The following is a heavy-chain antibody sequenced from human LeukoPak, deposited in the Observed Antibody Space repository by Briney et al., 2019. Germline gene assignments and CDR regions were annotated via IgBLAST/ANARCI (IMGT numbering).Heavy chain of an antibody. Sequence: SETLSLTCVVSGGSFSGYYWTWIRQPPGKGLEWIGEISHSGSTNYNPSLKSRVTISIDTSKNHFSLKLTSVIAADTAVYYCARGRGGYSDYRGIYNYFDPWGQGTLVTVSS. J-gene: IGHJ5*02. CDR1: GGSFSGYY. D-gene: IGHD5-12*01. CDR3: ARGRGGYSDYRGIYNYFDP. CDR2: ISHSGST. V-gene: IGHV4-34*01.